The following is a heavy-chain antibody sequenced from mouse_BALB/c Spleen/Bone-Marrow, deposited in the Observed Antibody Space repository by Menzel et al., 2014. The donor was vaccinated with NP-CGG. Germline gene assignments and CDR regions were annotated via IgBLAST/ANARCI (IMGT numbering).Heavy chain of an antibody. CDR3: ARSGYGSSYDY. Sequence: VQLQQSGAELVRPGSSVKISCKASGYVFSTYWMNWVKQRPGQDLEWIGQIYPGDGDTNYNGKFKGTATLTADKSSSTAYMQLSSLTSEDSAVYFCARSGYGSSYDYWGQGTTLTVSS. D-gene: IGHD1-1*01. V-gene: IGHV1-80*01. CDR2: IYPGDGDT. J-gene: IGHJ2*01. CDR1: GYVFSTYW.